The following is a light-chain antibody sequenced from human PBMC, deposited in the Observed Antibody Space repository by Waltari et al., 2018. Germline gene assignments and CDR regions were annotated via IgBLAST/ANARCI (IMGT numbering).Light chain of an antibody. CDR3: SSWTDSDSLKLL. Sequence: QSALTRPASASGSPGQSITIPCTGTMRDVGGANYVSWDQQHPGKVPQLMIYDVTNRPAGVSNRFSGSKSGNTASLTISGLQAEDEADYYCSSWTDSDSLKLLFGGGTKLTVL. CDR2: DVT. J-gene: IGLJ2*01. V-gene: IGLV2-14*03. CDR1: MRDVGGANY.